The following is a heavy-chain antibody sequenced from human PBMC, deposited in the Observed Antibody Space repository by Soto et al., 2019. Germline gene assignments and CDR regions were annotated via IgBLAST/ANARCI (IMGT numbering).Heavy chain of an antibody. CDR3: AHRPPAPLYDFWSGYYPPPRWFDP. Sequence: QITLKESGPTLVKPTQTLTLTCTFSGFSLSTSGVGVGWIRQPPGKALEWLALIYWDDDKRYSPSLKSRLTITKDTSKNQVVLTMTNMDPVDTATYYCAHRPPAPLYDFWSGYYPPPRWFDPWGQGTLVTVSS. CDR2: IYWDDDK. V-gene: IGHV2-5*02. J-gene: IGHJ5*02. D-gene: IGHD3-3*01. CDR1: GFSLSTSGVG.